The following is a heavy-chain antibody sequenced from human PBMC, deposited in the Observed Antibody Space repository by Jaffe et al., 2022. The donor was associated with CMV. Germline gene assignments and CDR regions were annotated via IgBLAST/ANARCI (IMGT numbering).Heavy chain of an antibody. J-gene: IGHJ3*02. CDR1: GYSFTSYW. D-gene: IGHD2-21*02. CDR2: IYPGDSDT. V-gene: IGHV5-51*01. CDR3: ARPYCGGDCYLLSGDAGAFDI. Sequence: EVQLVQSGAEVKKPGESLKISCKGSGYSFTSYWIGWVRQMPGKGLEWMGIIYPGDSDTRYSPSFQGQVTISADKSISTAYLQWSSLKASDTAMYYCARPYCGGDCYLLSGDAGAFDIWGQGTMVTVSS.